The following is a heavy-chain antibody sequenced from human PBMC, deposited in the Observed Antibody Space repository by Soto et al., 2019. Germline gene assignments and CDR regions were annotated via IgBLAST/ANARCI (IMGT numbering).Heavy chain of an antibody. CDR1: GYSFTGYY. CDR2: INPNSGGT. CDR3: ARGGSLWFGELSAYYYGMDV. Sequence: QVHLVQSGAEVKKPGASVKVSCKASGYSFTGYYMHWVRQAPGQGLEWMGWINPNSGGTNYAQKFQAWVTMTRDTSISAAYMELSRLRSDDTAVSYCARGGSLWFGELSAYYYGMDVWGQGTTVTVSS. J-gene: IGHJ6*02. D-gene: IGHD3-10*01. V-gene: IGHV1-2*04.